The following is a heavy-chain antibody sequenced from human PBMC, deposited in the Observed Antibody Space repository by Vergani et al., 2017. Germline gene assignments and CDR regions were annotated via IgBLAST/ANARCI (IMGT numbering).Heavy chain of an antibody. J-gene: IGHJ4*02. CDR1: GGSLSSSY. CDR3: ARSLTTVTTRYYFDY. Sequence: QVQLPESGPGLVKPSETLSLTCTVSGGSLSSSYWSWIRQPPGKGLEWIGYIYYSGSTNYNPSLKSRVTISVDTSKNQFSLKLSSVTAADTAVYYCARSLTTVTTRYYFDYWGQGTLVTVSS. CDR2: IYYSGST. D-gene: IGHD4-17*01. V-gene: IGHV4-59*01.